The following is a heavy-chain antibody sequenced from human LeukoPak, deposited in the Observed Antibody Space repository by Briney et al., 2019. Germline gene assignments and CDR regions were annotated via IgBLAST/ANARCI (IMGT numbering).Heavy chain of an antibody. CDR1: GYTFTGYY. V-gene: IGHV1-2*02. CDR2: INPNSGGT. J-gene: IGHJ5*02. D-gene: IGHD2-2*01. CDR3: ARDLGPPIVVVPAATNWLDP. Sequence: GASVKVSCKASGYTFTGYYMHWVRQAPGQGLEWMGWINPNSGGTNYAQKFQGRVTMTRDTSISTAYMELSRLRSDDTAVYYCARDLGPPIVVVPAATNWLDPWGQGTLVTVSS.